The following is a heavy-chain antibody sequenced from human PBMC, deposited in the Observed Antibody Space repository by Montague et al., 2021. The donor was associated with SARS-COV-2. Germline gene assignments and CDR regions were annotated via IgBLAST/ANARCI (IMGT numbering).Heavy chain of an antibody. CDR3: ARAGYYDSSGYYYADHFDY. CDR1: GYSFTSYW. J-gene: IGHJ4*02. Sequence: QSGAEVKKPGESLKISCKGSGYSFTSYWIGWVRQMPGKGLEWMGIIYPGDSDTRYSPSFQGQVTISADKSINTAYLQWSSLKASDTAMYYCARAGYYDSSGYYYADHFDYWGQGTLVTVSS. CDR2: IYPGDSDT. D-gene: IGHD3-22*01. V-gene: IGHV5-51*01.